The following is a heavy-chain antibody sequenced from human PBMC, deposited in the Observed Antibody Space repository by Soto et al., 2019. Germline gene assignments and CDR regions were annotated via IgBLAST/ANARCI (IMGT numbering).Heavy chain of an antibody. CDR1: GFTFSSYA. Sequence: LRLSCAASGFTFSSYAMSWVRQAPGKGLEWVSAISGSGGSTYYADSVKGRFTISRDNSKNTLYLQMNSLRAEDTAVYYCAKDDLGGHSSSSQPIYYYYGMDVWGQGTTVTVSS. CDR3: AKDDLGGHSSSSQPIYYYYGMDV. CDR2: ISGSGGST. J-gene: IGHJ6*02. D-gene: IGHD6-6*01. V-gene: IGHV3-23*01.